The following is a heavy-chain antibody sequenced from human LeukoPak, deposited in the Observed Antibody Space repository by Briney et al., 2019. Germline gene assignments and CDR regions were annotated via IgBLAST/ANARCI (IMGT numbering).Heavy chain of an antibody. CDR3: TTELVWFGVLAH. V-gene: IGHV3-30*03. CDR2: ISYDGSKQ. J-gene: IGHJ4*02. CDR1: GFSFSSYG. Sequence: GGSLRLSCAASGFSFSSYGMHWVRQAPGKGLEWVAVISYDGSKQYYADSVKGRFTISRDNSMNTLYLQMNSLQTEDTGVYYCTTELVWFGVLAHWGQGTLATVSS. D-gene: IGHD3-10*01.